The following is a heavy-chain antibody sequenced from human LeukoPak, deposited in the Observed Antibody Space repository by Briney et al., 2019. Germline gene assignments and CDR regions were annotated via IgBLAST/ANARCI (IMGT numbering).Heavy chain of an antibody. CDR2: ISGSGGST. V-gene: IGHV3-23*01. CDR1: GFTFSSYA. D-gene: IGHD3-22*01. Sequence: GGSLRLSCAASGFTFSSYAMSWVRQAPGKGLEWVSAISGSGGSTYYADSVKGRFTISRDNSKSTLYLQMNSLKAEDAAVYYCAKDSYDSSGSRYDYWGQGTLVTVSS. CDR3: AKDSYDSSGSRYDY. J-gene: IGHJ4*02.